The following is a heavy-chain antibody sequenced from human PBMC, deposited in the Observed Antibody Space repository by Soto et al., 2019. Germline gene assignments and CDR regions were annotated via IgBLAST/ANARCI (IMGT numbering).Heavy chain of an antibody. D-gene: IGHD3-3*01. CDR2: IGTAGDT. Sequence: GGSLRLSCAASGFTFSSYDMHWVRQATGKGLEWVSAIGTAGDTYYPGSVKGRFTISRENAKNSLYLQMNSLRAEDTAVYYCARFFTIFGDRNYYYGMDVWGQGTTVTVSS. CDR3: ARFFTIFGDRNYYYGMDV. CDR1: GFTFSSYD. V-gene: IGHV3-13*01. J-gene: IGHJ6*02.